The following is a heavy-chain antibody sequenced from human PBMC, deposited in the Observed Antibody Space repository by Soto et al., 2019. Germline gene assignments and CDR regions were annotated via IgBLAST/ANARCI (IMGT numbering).Heavy chain of an antibody. D-gene: IGHD6-25*01. CDR2: ISFDGENR. J-gene: IGHJ4*02. CDR1: GFTFSLYG. V-gene: IGHV3-33*03. CDR3: AKGSQAAAVLDH. Sequence: QVQLLESGGGVVQPGRSLKLSCRTSGFTFSLYGMHWVRQAPGKGLEWLAVISFDGENRYYADSVKGRFTISRDNSKTTLFLQMSSLRPDDTAVYFCAKGSQAAAVLDHGGQGALVTVAS.